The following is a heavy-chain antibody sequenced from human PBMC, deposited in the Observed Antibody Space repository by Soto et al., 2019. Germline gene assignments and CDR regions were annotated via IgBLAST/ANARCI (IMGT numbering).Heavy chain of an antibody. D-gene: IGHD5-18*01. J-gene: IGHJ4*02. V-gene: IGHV3-23*01. CDR3: AKDGYTHGQPDS. CDR2: ISGSASSR. CDR1: GFIFRSYA. Sequence: EVQLLESGGGLVQPGGSLRLSCAASGFIFRSYAMSWVRQAPGKGLEWVSAISGSASSRYYADSVKGRFTISRDNSKNTKYPQRNSLRAEDTAVYDCAKDGYTHGQPDSWGQGTLVTVS.